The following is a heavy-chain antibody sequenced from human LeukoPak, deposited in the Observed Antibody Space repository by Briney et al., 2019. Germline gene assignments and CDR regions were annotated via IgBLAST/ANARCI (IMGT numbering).Heavy chain of an antibody. J-gene: IGHJ6*02. CDR3: ARDGLYGELRYFDWLSDYYYYGMDV. CDR2: ISAYNGNT. CDR1: GYTFTSYG. D-gene: IGHD3-9*01. Sequence: ASVKVSCKASGYTFTSYGIGWVRQAPGQGLEWMGWISAYNGNTNYAQKLQGRVTMTTDTSTSTAYMELRSLRSDDTAVYYCARDGLYGELRYFDWLSDYYYYGMDVWGQGTTVTVSS. V-gene: IGHV1-18*01.